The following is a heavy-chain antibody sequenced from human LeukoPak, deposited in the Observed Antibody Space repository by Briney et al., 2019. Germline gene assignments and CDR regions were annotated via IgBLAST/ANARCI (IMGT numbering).Heavy chain of an antibody. J-gene: IGHJ4*02. D-gene: IGHD6-13*01. CDR1: GGSFSGYY. CDR3: AGIAAAGTLDY. V-gene: IGHV4-34*01. Sequence: PSETLSLTCAVYGGSFSGYYWSWIRQPPGKGLEWIGEINHSGSTNYNPSLKSRVTISVDTSKNQFSLKLSSMTAADTAVYYCAGIAAAGTLDYWGQGTLVTVSS. CDR2: INHSGST.